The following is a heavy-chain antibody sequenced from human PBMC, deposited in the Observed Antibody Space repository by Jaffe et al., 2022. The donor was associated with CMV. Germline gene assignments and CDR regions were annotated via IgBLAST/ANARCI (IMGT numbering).Heavy chain of an antibody. J-gene: IGHJ4*02. CDR3: AREFGYSSSWYAY. CDR1: GGSISIFY. CDR2: IDYSGNT. V-gene: IGHV4-59*01. Sequence: QVQLQESGPGLLKPSETLSLTCTVSGGSISIFYWSWIRQPPGKGLEWIGYIDYSGNTNYNPSLKSRVTMSVDTSKNQFSLKLNSLTAADTAVYYCAREFGYSSSWYAYWGQGTLVTVSS. D-gene: IGHD6-13*01.